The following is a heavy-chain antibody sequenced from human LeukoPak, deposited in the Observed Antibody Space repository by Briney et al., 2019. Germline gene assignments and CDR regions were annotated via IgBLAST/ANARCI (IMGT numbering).Heavy chain of an antibody. V-gene: IGHV3-7*01. J-gene: IGHJ4*02. CDR3: AREGIVVVTATEPFDY. Sequence: PGGSLRLSCAASGFTFSSYWMSWVRQAPGKGLEWVANIKQDGSEKYYVDSVKGRFTISRDNAKNSLYLQMNSLRAEDTAVYYCAREGIVVVTATEPFDYRGQGTLVTVSS. D-gene: IGHD2-21*02. CDR2: IKQDGSEK. CDR1: GFTFSSYW.